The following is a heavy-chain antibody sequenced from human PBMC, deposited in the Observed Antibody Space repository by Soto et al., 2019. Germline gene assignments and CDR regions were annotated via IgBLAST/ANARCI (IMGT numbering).Heavy chain of an antibody. CDR1: GFTFSSYS. J-gene: IGHJ4*02. V-gene: IGHV3-21*01. CDR2: ISSSSSYI. CDR3: ARDLYSSSARYFDY. D-gene: IGHD6-6*01. Sequence: EVQLVESGGGLVKPGWSLRLSCAAYGFTFSSYSINGVRHAPGKGLELVSSISSSSSYIYYADSVKGRFTIARDNAKNSLYLQMNSRRAEDTAVYYCARDLYSSSARYFDYWGQGTLVTVSS.